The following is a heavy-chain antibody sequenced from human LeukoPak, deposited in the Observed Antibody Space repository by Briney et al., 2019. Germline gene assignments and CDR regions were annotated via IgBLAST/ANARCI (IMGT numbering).Heavy chain of an antibody. V-gene: IGHV3-53*01. CDR3: AKDSKIVGATFRSYHYMDV. D-gene: IGHD1-26*01. CDR1: GFTVSSNS. CDR2: IYSGGNT. J-gene: IGHJ6*03. Sequence: GGSLRLSCTVPGFTVSSNSMSWVRQAPGKGLEWVSFIYSGGNTHYSDSVKGRFTISRDNSKNTLYLQMNSLRAEDTAVYYCAKDSKIVGATFRSYHYMDVWGKGTAVTVSS.